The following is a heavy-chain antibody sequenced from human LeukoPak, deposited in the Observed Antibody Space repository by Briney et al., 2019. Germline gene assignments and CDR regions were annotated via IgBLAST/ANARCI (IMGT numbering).Heavy chain of an antibody. Sequence: ASVKVSCKTSGYTFTDYYIHWVRQAPGQGLEWLGWINPDSGGTNYAQKFQDRVTMTRDTSITPAYMDLSDLRSDDTAVYYCARGRNIEMTTMSGGSDYWGQGTLVTVSS. V-gene: IGHV1-2*02. D-gene: IGHD5-24*01. J-gene: IGHJ4*02. CDR3: ARGRNIEMTTMSGGSDY. CDR2: INPDSGGT. CDR1: GYTFTDYY.